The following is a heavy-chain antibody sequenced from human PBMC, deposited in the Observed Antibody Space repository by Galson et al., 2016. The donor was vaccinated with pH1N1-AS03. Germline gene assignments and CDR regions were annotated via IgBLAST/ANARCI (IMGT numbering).Heavy chain of an antibody. CDR3: ARQGYYGSSGSFDFFDH. Sequence: SLRLSCAASGFSFGDCPMNWVRQATGKGLEWVGFIRRKAYGGTTENAASVKVRFSISRDDSKNIAYLQMNSLKTEDTAMYYCARQGYYGSSGSFDFFDHWGQGTLVTVSS. D-gene: IGHD3-22*01. CDR2: IRRKAYGGTT. V-gene: IGHV3-49*04. CDR1: GFSFGDCP. J-gene: IGHJ4*02.